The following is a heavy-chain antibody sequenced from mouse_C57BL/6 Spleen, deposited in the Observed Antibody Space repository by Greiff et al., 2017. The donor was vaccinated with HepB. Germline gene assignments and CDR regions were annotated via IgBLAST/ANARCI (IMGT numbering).Heavy chain of an antibody. J-gene: IGHJ4*01. Sequence: VQLVESGPELVKPGASVKISCKASGYAFSSSWMNWVKQRPGKGLEWIGRIYPGDGDTNYNGKFKGKATLTADKSSSTAYMQLSSLTSEDSAVYFCARSKEVVDYYAMDYWGQGTSVTVSS. V-gene: IGHV1-82*01. CDR1: GYAFSSSW. CDR3: ARSKEVVDYYAMDY. D-gene: IGHD1-1*01. CDR2: IYPGDGDT.